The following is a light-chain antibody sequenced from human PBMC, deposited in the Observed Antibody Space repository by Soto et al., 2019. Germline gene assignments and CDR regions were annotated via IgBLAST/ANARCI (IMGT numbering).Light chain of an antibody. J-gene: IGKJ2*01. CDR1: QRLLHSNGNIF. CDR3: MQALQTPYT. Sequence: EIVMTQSPPSLTVTPGEPASISCSSSQRLLHSNGNIFLDWYLQKPGQSPQLLIYLGFNRASGVPDRVSGSGAGTDFTLKISRVEAVDAGVYYCMQALQTPYTFGQGTKLEIK. CDR2: LGF. V-gene: IGKV2-28*01.